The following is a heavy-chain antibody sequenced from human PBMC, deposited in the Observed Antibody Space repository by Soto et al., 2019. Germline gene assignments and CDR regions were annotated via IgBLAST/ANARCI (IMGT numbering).Heavy chain of an antibody. CDR3: ARLIVVPAASTTPWFDP. Sequence: GASVKVSCKASGGTFSSYTISWVRQAPGQGLEWMGRIIPILGIANYAQKFQGRVTITADKSTSTAYMELSSLRSEDTAVYYCARLIVVPAASTTPWFDPWGQGTLVTVLL. J-gene: IGHJ5*02. CDR1: GGTFSSYT. D-gene: IGHD2-2*01. V-gene: IGHV1-69*02. CDR2: IIPILGIA.